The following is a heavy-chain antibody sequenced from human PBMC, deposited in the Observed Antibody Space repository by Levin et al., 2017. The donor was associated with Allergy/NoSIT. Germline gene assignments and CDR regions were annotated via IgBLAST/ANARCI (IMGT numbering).Heavy chain of an antibody. CDR2: INHSGST. Sequence: PSETLSLTCAVYGGSFSGYYWSWIRQPPGKGLEWIGEINHSGSTNYNPSLKSRVTISVDTSKNQFSLKLSSVTAADTAVYYCARGGYYWLVYAYYFDYWGQGTLVTVSS. J-gene: IGHJ4*02. CDR3: ARGGYYWLVYAYYFDY. CDR1: GGSFSGYY. V-gene: IGHV4-34*01. D-gene: IGHD3-3*01.